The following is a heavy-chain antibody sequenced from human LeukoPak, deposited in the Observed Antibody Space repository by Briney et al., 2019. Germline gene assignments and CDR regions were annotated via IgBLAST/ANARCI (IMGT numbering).Heavy chain of an antibody. D-gene: IGHD4-23*01. V-gene: IGHV3-33*01. J-gene: IGHJ4*02. CDR3: ARDRSDGGNAHFDY. CDR1: GFTFSSYG. CDR2: IWYDGSNK. Sequence: GGSLRLSCAASGFTFSSYGMHWVRQAPGKGLEWVAVIWYDGSNKYYGDSVKGRFTISRDNPKNTLYLQMNSLRVEDTAVYYCARDRSDGGNAHFDYWGQGTLVTVSS.